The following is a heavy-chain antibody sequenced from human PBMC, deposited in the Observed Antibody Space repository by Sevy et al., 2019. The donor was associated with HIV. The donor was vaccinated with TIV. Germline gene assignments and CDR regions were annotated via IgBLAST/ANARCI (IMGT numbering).Heavy chain of an antibody. CDR1: GFTFNNYG. V-gene: IGHV3-30*02. CDR3: ARDRKVLLVVYAIPFDVFDI. J-gene: IGHJ3*02. D-gene: IGHD2-8*02. CDR2: IRHDGSDE. Sequence: GGSLRLSCAASGFTFNNYGMHWVRQAPGKGLEWVTFIRHDGSDEYYTDSVKGRFTISKDNSKHTVYLQMNSLRAKDTAVYYCARDRKVLLVVYAIPFDVFDIWGQGTMVTVSS.